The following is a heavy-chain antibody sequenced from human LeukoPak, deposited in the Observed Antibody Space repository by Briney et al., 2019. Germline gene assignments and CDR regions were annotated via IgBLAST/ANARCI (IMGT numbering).Heavy chain of an antibody. CDR2: IYYSGST. D-gene: IGHD1-26*01. Sequence: SETLSLTCTVSGGSISSSSYYWGWIRQPPGKGLEWIGSIYYSGSTYYNPSLKSRVTISIDTSKNQFSLRLNSVTAADTAVYYCARNGKLGIVGAPDAFDIWGPGTMVTVSS. CDR3: ARNGKLGIVGAPDAFDI. J-gene: IGHJ3*02. V-gene: IGHV4-39*07. CDR1: GGSISSSSYY.